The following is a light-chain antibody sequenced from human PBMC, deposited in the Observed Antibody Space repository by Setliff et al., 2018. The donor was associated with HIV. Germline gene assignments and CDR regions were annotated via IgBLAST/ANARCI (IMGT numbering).Light chain of an antibody. Sequence: QSVLTQPPSVSGSPGQSVTISCTGTSSDVGSYNHVSWYQQPPGTAPKLMIYDVSNRPSGVPDRFSGSKSGNTASLTISGLQAEDEADYYCSSYTSSSTLLFGGGTKVTVL. CDR1: SSDVGSYNH. J-gene: IGLJ2*01. V-gene: IGLV2-18*02. CDR3: SSYTSSSTLL. CDR2: DVS.